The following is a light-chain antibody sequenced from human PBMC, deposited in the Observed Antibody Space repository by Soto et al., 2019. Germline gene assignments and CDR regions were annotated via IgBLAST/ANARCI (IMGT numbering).Light chain of an antibody. J-gene: IGKJ5*01. CDR2: GAS. CDR3: QQRRNWPPGIT. Sequence: EIVLTQSPGTLSLSPGERATLSCRASERLSSVYLAWYQQRPGQPPRLLIYGASNRATGIPDRFSGSGSRTDFPLTISSLEPEDFAVYYCQQRRNWPPGITFGQGTRLEI. V-gene: IGKV3-11*01. CDR1: ERLSSVY.